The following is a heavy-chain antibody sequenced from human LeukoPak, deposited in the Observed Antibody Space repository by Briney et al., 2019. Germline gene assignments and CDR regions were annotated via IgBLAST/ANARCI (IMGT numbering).Heavy chain of an antibody. V-gene: IGHV3-64D*06. J-gene: IGHJ4*02. D-gene: IGHD1-1*01. CDR2: ISSNGGST. Sequence: GGSLRLSCSASGFSFSTYAIHWVRQAPGKGLEYVSTISSNGGSTYYAAFVKGRFTISRDNSKNTLYLQMSSLRPEDTAVYYCVRDRVGSGYFDYWGQGTLSPSPQ. CDR1: GFSFSTYA. CDR3: VRDRVGSGYFDY.